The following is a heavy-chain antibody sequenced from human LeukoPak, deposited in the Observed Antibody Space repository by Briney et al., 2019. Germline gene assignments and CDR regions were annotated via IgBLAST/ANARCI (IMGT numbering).Heavy chain of an antibody. Sequence: GGSLRLSSAAPGFTFSSYAMNWVRQAPGEGLEWVSAISGSGGSTYYADSVKGRFTISRDNSKNTLYLQMNSLRAEDTAVYYCALWFGELVDYWGQGTLVTVSS. V-gene: IGHV3-23*01. CDR2: ISGSGGST. D-gene: IGHD3-10*01. CDR3: ALWFGELVDY. CDR1: GFTFSSYA. J-gene: IGHJ4*02.